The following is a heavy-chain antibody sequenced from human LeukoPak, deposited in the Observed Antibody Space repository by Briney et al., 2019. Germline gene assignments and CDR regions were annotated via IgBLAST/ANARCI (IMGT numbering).Heavy chain of an antibody. Sequence: PPETLSLTCAVYGGSFSGYYWSWIRQPPGKGLEWIGEINHSGSTNYNPSLKSRVTISVDTSKNQFSLKLSSVTAADTAVYYCARHLRSGYYRGNWYFDLWGRGTLVTVSS. CDR3: ARHLRSGYYRGNWYFDL. J-gene: IGHJ2*01. CDR2: INHSGST. V-gene: IGHV4-34*01. CDR1: GGSFSGYY. D-gene: IGHD3-3*02.